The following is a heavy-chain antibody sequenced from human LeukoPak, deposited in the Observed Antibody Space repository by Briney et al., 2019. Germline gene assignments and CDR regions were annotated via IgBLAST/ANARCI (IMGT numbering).Heavy chain of an antibody. D-gene: IGHD1-26*01. CDR3: TREALRYDY. CDR2: ISGSGSTI. CDR1: GFTFSDYY. V-gene: IGHV3-11*01. J-gene: IGHJ4*02. Sequence: GGSLRFSCAASGFTFSDYYMSWIRQAPGKGLEWVSYISGSGSTIYYTDSVRGRFTISRDNAKNSLYLQMNSLRAEDTAVYYCTREALRYDYWGQGTLVTVSS.